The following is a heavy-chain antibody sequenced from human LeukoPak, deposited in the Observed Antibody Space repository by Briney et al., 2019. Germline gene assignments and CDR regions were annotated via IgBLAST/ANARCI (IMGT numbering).Heavy chain of an antibody. CDR3: ARANIWGYNWFDP. CDR1: GYTFTGYY. CDR2: INPNSGGT. Sequence: GASVKVSCKASGYTFTGYYMHWVRQAPGQGLEWMGWINPNSGGTNYAQKFQGRVTMTRDTSISTAYMEVNSLRSDDTAVYYCARANIWGYNWFDPWGQGTLVTVSS. J-gene: IGHJ5*02. V-gene: IGHV1-2*02. D-gene: IGHD3-16*01.